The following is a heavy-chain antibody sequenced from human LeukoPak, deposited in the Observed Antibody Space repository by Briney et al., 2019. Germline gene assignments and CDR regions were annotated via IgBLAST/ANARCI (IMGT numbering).Heavy chain of an antibody. CDR2: ISTYNGDT. CDR1: GYTFTSYG. J-gene: IGHJ4*02. CDR3: AREGLGELTLDY. V-gene: IGHV1-18*01. D-gene: IGHD3-16*01. Sequence: ASVKVSCKASGYTFTSYGISWVRQAPGQGLEWMGWISTYNGDTNYAQKLQGRVTMTTDTSTNTAYMELRSLRSDDTAVYYCAREGLGELTLDYWGQGTLVAVSS.